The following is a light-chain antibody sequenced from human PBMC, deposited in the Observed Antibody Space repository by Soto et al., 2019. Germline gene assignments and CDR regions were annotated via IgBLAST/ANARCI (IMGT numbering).Light chain of an antibody. J-gene: IGKJ1*01. CDR2: DAS. CDR3: QQYDTYWWT. Sequence: DIQLTQSPSTLSASVGDRVTITCRASQSINNWLAWYQQKPGKAPNLLIYDASTLECGVPSRFSGSGSGTEFTLTISSVRPDDFATYYCQQYDTYWWTFGQGTKVEIK. V-gene: IGKV1-5*01. CDR1: QSINNW.